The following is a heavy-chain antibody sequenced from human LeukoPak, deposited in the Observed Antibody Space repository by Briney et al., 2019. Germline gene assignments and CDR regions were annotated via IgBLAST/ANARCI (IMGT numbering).Heavy chain of an antibody. D-gene: IGHD3-10*01. CDR1: GFTFSSYA. J-gene: IGHJ6*03. CDR2: ISGSGGST. V-gene: IGHV3-23*01. Sequence: GGSLRLSCAASGFTFSSYAMSWVRQAPGKGLEWVSAISGSGGSTYYADSVKGRFTISRDNSKNTLYLQMNSLRAEDTAVYYCAKGQTYYYGSGSHYYMDVWGKGTTVTVSS. CDR3: AKGQTYYYGSGSHYYMDV.